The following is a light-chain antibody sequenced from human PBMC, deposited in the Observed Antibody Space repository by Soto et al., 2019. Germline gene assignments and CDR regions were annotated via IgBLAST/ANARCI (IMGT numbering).Light chain of an antibody. CDR3: AAWDDSLSAYVV. J-gene: IGLJ2*01. CDR1: SSNIGSNY. V-gene: IGLV1-47*01. Sequence: QSVLTQPPSASGTPGQRVTISCSGSSSNIGSNYVYWYQQFPGTAPKLPIYRNNQRPSGVPDRFSGSKSGTSASLAISGLRSEDEADYYCAAWDDSLSAYVVFGGGTKLTVL. CDR2: RNN.